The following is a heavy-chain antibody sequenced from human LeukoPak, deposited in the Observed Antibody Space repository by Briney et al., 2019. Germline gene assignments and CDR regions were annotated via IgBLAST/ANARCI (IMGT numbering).Heavy chain of an antibody. CDR1: GFTFSSYS. Sequence: GGSLRLSCAASGFTFSSYSMNWVRQAPGKGLEWVSYISSSSTIYYADSVEGRFTISRDNAKNSLYLQMNSLRAEDTAVYYCARGNPLGYWGQGTLVTVSS. D-gene: IGHD1-14*01. CDR2: ISSSSTI. J-gene: IGHJ4*02. CDR3: ARGNPLGY. V-gene: IGHV3-48*01.